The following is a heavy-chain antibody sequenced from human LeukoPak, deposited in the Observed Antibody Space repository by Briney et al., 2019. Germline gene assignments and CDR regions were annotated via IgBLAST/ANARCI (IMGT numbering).Heavy chain of an antibody. D-gene: IGHD1-14*01. CDR3: ARESREPYYYYMDV. Sequence: SETLSLTCTVSGGSISSYYWSWIRQPPGKGLEWIGYIYYSGSTNYNPSLKSRVTISVDTSKNQFSLKLNSVTAADTAVYYCARESREPYYYYMDVWGKGTTVTVSS. J-gene: IGHJ6*03. CDR1: GGSISSYY. V-gene: IGHV4-59*01. CDR2: IYYSGST.